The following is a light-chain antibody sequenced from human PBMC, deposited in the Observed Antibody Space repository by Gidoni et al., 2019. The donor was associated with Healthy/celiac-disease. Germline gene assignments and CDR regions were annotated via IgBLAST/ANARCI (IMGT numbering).Light chain of an antibody. CDR3: AAWDDSLSGPV. J-gene: IGLJ2*01. V-gene: IGLV1-47*02. CDR1: SPNIGSNY. CDR2: SNN. Sequence: SVLTQPPSASGPPGQRVTISCSGSSPNIGSNYVYWYQQLPGTAPKLLIYSNNQRPSGFPDRFSGSKSGTSASLAISGLRSEDEADYYCAAWDDSLSGPVFGGGTKLTVL.